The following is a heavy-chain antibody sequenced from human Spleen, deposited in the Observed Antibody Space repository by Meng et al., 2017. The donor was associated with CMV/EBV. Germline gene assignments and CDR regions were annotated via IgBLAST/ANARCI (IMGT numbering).Heavy chain of an antibody. D-gene: IGHD2-2*01. J-gene: IGHJ4*02. Sequence: GESLKISCKASGYTFTGYYMHWVRQAPGQGLEWMGWINPNSGGTNYAQKFQGRVTMTRDTSISTAYMELSRLRSDDTAVYYCAREGSHCSSTSCNSYYFEYWGQGTLVTVSS. CDR2: INPNSGGT. V-gene: IGHV1-2*02. CDR1: GYTFTGYY. CDR3: AREGSHCSSTSCNSYYFEY.